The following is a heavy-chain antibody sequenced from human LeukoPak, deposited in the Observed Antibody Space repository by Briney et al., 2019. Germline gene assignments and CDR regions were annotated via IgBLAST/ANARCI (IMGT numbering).Heavy chain of an antibody. CDR2: VYQGGTT. CDR3: ARIFIRNGYSSYFDC. V-gene: IGHV4-38-2*02. D-gene: IGHD5-18*01. CDR1: GFSISSGHY. Sequence: PSGTLSLTCTVSGFSISSGHYCGCVRQPPGAGLECIGIVYQGGTTYYNPSLKSRFTTSVDMSKNQFSLRMRPVTAADTAVYYCARIFIRNGYSSYFDCWGQGTLVTVSS. J-gene: IGHJ4*02.